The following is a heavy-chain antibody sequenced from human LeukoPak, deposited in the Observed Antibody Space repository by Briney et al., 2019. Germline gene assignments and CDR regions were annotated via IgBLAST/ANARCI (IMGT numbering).Heavy chain of an antibody. D-gene: IGHD3-22*01. J-gene: IGHJ3*02. CDR3: ASALYYDSSGAVRDDAFDI. CDR2: INHSGST. V-gene: IGHV4-34*01. Sequence: SETLSLTCAVYGGSFSGYYWSWIRQPPGKGLEWIGEINHSGSTNYNPSLKSRVSISVDTSKNQFSLKLSSVTAADTAVYYCASALYYDSSGAVRDDAFDIWGQGTMVTVSS. CDR1: GGSFSGYY.